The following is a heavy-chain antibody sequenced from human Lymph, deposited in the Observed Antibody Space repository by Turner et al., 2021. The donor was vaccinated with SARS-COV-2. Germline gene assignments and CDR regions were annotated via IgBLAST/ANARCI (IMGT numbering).Heavy chain of an antibody. CDR3: AKNEMAMIVVVITLFDY. V-gene: IGHV3-23*01. D-gene: IGHD3-22*01. J-gene: IGHJ4*02. CDR2: ISGSGGST. Sequence: EVQLLESGGGLVQPGGSLKLSCAASGFTFSSYAMSWVRQAPGKGLEGVSVISGSGGSTYYADSVKGRFTISRDNSKNTLYLQMNSRRAEDTAVYYCAKNEMAMIVVVITLFDYWGQGTLVTVSS. CDR1: GFTFSSYA.